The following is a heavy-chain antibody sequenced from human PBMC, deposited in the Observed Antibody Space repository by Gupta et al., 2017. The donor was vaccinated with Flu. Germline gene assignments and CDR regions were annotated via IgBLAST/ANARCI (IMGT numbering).Heavy chain of an antibody. CDR3: ATAVIYPHPTYYYDSSGYNY. V-gene: IGHV1-24*01. CDR2: FDPEDGET. J-gene: IGHJ4*02. D-gene: IGHD3-22*01. Sequence: VRQAPGKGLEWMGGFDPEDGETIYAQKFQGRVTMTEDTSTDTAYMELSSLRSEDTAVYYCATAVIYPHPTYYYDSSGYNYWGQGTLVTVSS.